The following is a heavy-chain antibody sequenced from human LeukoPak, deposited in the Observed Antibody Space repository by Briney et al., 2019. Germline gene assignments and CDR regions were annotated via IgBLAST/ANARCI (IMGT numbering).Heavy chain of an antibody. CDR1: GYTFPSYD. D-gene: IGHD3-10*01. V-gene: IGHV1-8*03. CDR2: MNPNSGNT. J-gene: IGHJ5*02. CDR3: ARGSAGITMVRGVIITKGWFDP. Sequence: ASVKVSCKACGYTFPSYDINWVRQATGQGLEWMGWMNPNSGNTGYAQKFQGRVTITSNTFISTAYMELSSLRSEDTAVYYCARGSAGITMVRGVIITKGWFDPWGQGTLVTVSS.